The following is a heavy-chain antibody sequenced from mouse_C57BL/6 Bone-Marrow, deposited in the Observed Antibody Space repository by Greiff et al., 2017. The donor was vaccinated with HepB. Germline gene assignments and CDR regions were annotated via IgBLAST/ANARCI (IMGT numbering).Heavy chain of an antibody. J-gene: IGHJ1*03. CDR2: IYPGSGST. Sequence: QVQLQQPGAELVKPGASVKMSCKASGYTFTSYWITWVKQRPGQGLEWIGDIYPGSGSTNYNEKFKSKATLTVDTSSSTAYMQLSSLTSEDSAVYYCARHYYGSPLYWYFDVWGTGTTVTVSS. D-gene: IGHD1-1*01. CDR1: GYTFTSYW. V-gene: IGHV1-55*01. CDR3: ARHYYGSPLYWYFDV.